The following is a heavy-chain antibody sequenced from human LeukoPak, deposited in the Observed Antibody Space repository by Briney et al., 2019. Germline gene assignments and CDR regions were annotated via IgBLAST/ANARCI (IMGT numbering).Heavy chain of an antibody. Sequence: PSETLSLTCAVSGYSISSGYYWGWIRQPPGKGLEWIGSIYYSGTTYYSPSLKSRVSISLDTSKDQFSLKLNSVTAADTAVYYCARQDLAVSGIDYWGQGTLVTVSS. V-gene: IGHV4-38-2*01. CDR1: GYSISSGYY. CDR2: IYYSGTT. J-gene: IGHJ4*02. D-gene: IGHD6-13*01. CDR3: ARQDLAVSGIDY.